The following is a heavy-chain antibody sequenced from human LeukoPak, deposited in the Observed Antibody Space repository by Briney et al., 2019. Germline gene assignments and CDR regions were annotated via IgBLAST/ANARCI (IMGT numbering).Heavy chain of an antibody. D-gene: IGHD1-7*01. CDR3: ARSGFGTTNIYSYFAY. V-gene: IGHV4-30-4*07. CDR1: GGSISSGGYS. CDR2: IYYSGST. Sequence: SETLSLTCAVSGGSISSGGYSWSWIRQPPGKGLEWIGYIYYSGSTYYNPSLKSRVTISADTSKNHFSLTLTSVAAADTAIYYCARSGFGTTNIYSYFAYWGQGTLVTVSS. J-gene: IGHJ4*02.